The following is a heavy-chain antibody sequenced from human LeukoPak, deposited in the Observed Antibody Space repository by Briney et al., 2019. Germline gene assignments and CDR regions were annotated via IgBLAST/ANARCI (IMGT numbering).Heavy chain of an antibody. CDR1: GGSFSGYY. CDR2: INHSGST. V-gene: IGHV4-34*01. J-gene: IGHJ4*02. CDR3: ARRDQMVRGVIPYFAY. D-gene: IGHD3-10*01. Sequence: SETLSLTCAVYGGSFSGYYLSWIRQPPGKGLEWIGEINHSGSTNYNPSLKSRVTISVDTSKNQFSLKLSSVTAADTAVYYCARRDQMVRGVIPYFAYWGRRTLVTVSS.